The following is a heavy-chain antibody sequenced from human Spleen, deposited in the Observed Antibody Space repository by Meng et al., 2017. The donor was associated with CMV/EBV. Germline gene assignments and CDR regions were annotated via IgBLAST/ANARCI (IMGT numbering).Heavy chain of an antibody. D-gene: IGHD2-2*01. V-gene: IGHV4-59*02. CDR3: AREGRYCSSTSCSYDAFDI. CDR2: IYYSGST. Sequence: SDTKSLTCTVSGFPVSSYYCSWIRQSPGKGLEWIGYIYYSGSTNYNPSLKSRVTISVDTSKHQFSLKLSSVTAAATAVYYCAREGRYCSSTSCSYDAFDIWGQGTMVTVSS. CDR1: GFPVSSYY. J-gene: IGHJ3*02.